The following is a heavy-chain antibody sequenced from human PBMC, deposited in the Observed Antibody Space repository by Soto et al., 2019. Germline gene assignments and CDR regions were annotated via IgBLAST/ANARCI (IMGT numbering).Heavy chain of an antibody. J-gene: IGHJ3*02. D-gene: IGHD6-13*01. Sequence: PGGSLRLSCAASGFTFSSYGMHWVRQAPGKGLEWVAVISYDGSNKYYADSVKGRFTIPRDNSKNTLYLQMNSLRAEDTAVYYCAKDGTRSARWSIAAAGAFDIWGQGTMVTVSS. CDR2: ISYDGSNK. CDR1: GFTFSSYG. V-gene: IGHV3-30*18. CDR3: AKDGTRSARWSIAAAGAFDI.